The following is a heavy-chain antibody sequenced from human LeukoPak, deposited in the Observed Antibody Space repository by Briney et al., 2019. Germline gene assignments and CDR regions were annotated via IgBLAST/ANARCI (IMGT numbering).Heavy chain of an antibody. CDR3: ARLRRDGYKYAFDI. CDR2: ISAYNGNT. J-gene: IGHJ3*02. V-gene: IGHV1-18*01. Sequence: ASVKVSCKASGYTFTSYGISWVRQAPGQGHEWMGWISAYNGNTNYAQKLQGRVTMTTDTSTSTAYMELRSLRSDDTAVYYCARLRRDGYKYAFDIWGQGTMVTVSS. CDR1: GYTFTSYG. D-gene: IGHD5-24*01.